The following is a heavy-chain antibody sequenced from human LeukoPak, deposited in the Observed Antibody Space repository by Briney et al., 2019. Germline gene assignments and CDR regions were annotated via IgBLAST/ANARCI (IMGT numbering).Heavy chain of an antibody. CDR2: IVVGSGNT. D-gene: IGHD2/OR15-2a*01. CDR1: GYTFSNSA. CDR3: AALSDYFYFALDV. Sequence: SMKVSCKASGYTFSNSAMQWVRQARGQRLEWVGWIVVGSGNTYYAQNFQDRVTISRDMSTSTAYMEVRSLTSEDTATYYCAALSDYFYFALDVWGQGTTVTVSS. V-gene: IGHV1-58*02. J-gene: IGHJ6*02.